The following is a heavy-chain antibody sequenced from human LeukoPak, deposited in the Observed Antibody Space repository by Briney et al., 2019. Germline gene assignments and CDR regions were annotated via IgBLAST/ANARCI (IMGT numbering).Heavy chain of an antibody. CDR2: IYTSGST. CDR3: ARESVDTAMVIFDY. D-gene: IGHD5-18*01. J-gene: IGHJ4*02. Sequence: PSEPLSLTCTVSGGSISSYYWSWIRQPAGKGLEWIGRIYTSGSTNYNPSLKSRVTMSVDTSKNQFSLKLSSVTAADTAVYYCARESVDTAMVIFDYWGQGTLVTVSS. V-gene: IGHV4-4*07. CDR1: GGSISSYY.